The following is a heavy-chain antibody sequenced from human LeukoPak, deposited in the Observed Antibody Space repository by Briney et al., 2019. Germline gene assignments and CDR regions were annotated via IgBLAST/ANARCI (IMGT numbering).Heavy chain of an antibody. V-gene: IGHV3-23*01. CDR2: ISGSGGST. CDR1: GFTFSSYA. D-gene: IGHD3-22*01. J-gene: IGHJ3*02. CDR3: AKGGITMIVVVTPPWTSDAFDI. Sequence: GGSLRLSCAASGFTFSSYAMSWVRQAPGKGLEWVSAISGSGGSTYYADSVKGRFTISRDNSKNTLYLQMNSLRAEDTAVYYCAKGGITMIVVVTPPWTSDAFDIWGRGTMVTVSS.